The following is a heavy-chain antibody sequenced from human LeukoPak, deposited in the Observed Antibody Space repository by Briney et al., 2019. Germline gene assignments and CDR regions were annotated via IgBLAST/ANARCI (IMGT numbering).Heavy chain of an antibody. V-gene: IGHV3-21*01. J-gene: IGHJ4*02. D-gene: IGHD3-3*01. CDR3: ARVFRERSYYFDY. CDR2: ISSSSSYI. Sequence: PGGSLRLSCAASGFTFSSYSMNWVRQAPGKGLEWVSSISSSSSYIYYADSVKGRFTISGDNAKNSLYLQMNSLRAEDTAVYYCARVFRERSYYFDYWGQGTLVTVSS. CDR1: GFTFSSYS.